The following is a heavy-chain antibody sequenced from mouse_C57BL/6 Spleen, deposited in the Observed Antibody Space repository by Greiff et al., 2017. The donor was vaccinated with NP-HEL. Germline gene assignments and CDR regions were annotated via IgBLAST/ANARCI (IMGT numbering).Heavy chain of an antibody. D-gene: IGHD1-1*01. CDR1: GYTFTDYY. V-gene: IGHV1-76*01. J-gene: IGHJ2*01. CDR3: ARRNYGSSYLDY. Sequence: QVQLKESGAELVRPGASVKLSCKASGYTFTDYYINWVKQRPGQGLEWIARIYPGSGNTYYNEKFKGKATLTAEKSSSTAYMQLSSLTSEDSAVYFCARRNYGSSYLDYWGQGTTLTVSS. CDR2: IYPGSGNT.